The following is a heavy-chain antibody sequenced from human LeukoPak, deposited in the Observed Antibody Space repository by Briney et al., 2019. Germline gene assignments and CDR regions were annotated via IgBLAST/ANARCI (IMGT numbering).Heavy chain of an antibody. CDR1: GFTFDDYA. J-gene: IGHJ4*02. CDR2: ISWNSGSI. V-gene: IGHV3-9*01. D-gene: IGHD3-22*01. CDR3: ARDTGAYYDSGGLDY. Sequence: PGRSLRLSCAASGFTFDDYAMHWVRQAPGKGLEWVSGISWNSGSIGYADSVKGRFTISRDNAKNSLYLQMNSLRAEDTAVYYCARDTGAYYDSGGLDYWGQGTLVTVSS.